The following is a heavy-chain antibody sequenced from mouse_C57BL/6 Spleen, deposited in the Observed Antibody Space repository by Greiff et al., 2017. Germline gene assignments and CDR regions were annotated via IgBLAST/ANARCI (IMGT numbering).Heavy chain of an antibody. CDR1: GFTFSDYG. D-gene: IGHD2-4*01. Sequence: EVMLVESGGGLVKPGGSLKLSCAASGFTFSDYGMHWVRQAPEKGLEWVAYISSGSSTIYYADTGKGRFTISRDNAKNTLFLQMTSLRSEDTAMYYCANIYYDYGGGYAMDYGGQGTSVTVSS. CDR2: ISSGSSTI. J-gene: IGHJ4*01. CDR3: ANIYYDYGGGYAMDY. V-gene: IGHV5-17*01.